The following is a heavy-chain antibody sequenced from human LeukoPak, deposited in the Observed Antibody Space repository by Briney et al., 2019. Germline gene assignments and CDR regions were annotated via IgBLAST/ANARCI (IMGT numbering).Heavy chain of an antibody. V-gene: IGHV4-39*01. Sequence: SQTLSLTCTVSRGSTYSSSYYWGWIRQSPGKRLERIGSIYYSGSTYYNPSLKSRVTISVDASKNQFSLKLTSVSAADTAVYYCARTSYYGTGSYDYWGQGTLVTVSS. CDR3: ARTSYYGTGSYDY. J-gene: IGHJ4*02. CDR2: IYYSGST. D-gene: IGHD3-10*01. CDR1: RGSTYSSSYY.